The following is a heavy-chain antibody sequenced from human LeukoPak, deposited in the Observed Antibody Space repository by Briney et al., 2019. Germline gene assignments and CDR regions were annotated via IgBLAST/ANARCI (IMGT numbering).Heavy chain of an antibody. V-gene: IGHV3-7*01. D-gene: IGHD3-9*01. Sequence: GGSLRLSCGASGFTFSSYWMSWVRQAPGKGLEWVANIKKEGSEKYYVDSVKGRFTISRDNAKNSLYLEMNSLRVEDTAVYYCARGDGDYDILTGYYMGAFDIWGQGTMVTVSS. CDR2: IKKEGSEK. CDR1: GFTFSSYW. J-gene: IGHJ3*02. CDR3: ARGDGDYDILTGYYMGAFDI.